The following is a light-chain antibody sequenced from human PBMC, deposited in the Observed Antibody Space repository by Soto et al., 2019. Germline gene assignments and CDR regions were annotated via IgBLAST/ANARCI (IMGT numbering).Light chain of an antibody. CDR1: QSISSY. J-gene: IGKJ2*01. Sequence: DLPMTQSPSSLSASVGDRVTITCRASQSISSYLNWYQQKPGKAPKLLIYAASSLQSGVPSRFRGSGPWSDFTLTISSLQPEDFATDDCQQSYSTPPVTFGQGTKLEIK. CDR2: AAS. CDR3: QQSYSTPPVT. V-gene: IGKV1-39*01.